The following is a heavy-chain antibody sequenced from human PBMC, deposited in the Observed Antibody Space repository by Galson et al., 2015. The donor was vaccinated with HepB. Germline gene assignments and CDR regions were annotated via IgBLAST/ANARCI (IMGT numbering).Heavy chain of an antibody. Sequence: SLRLSCAASGSTFTNYAMNWVRQAPGKGLEWVSGIRVSGGTTFYADSVKGRFTISRDNSKNTLYLEMNSLRAEDTAVYYCAKSVAATAAADHWGQGTLVTVSS. J-gene: IGHJ4*02. CDR3: AKSVAATAAADH. V-gene: IGHV3-23*01. D-gene: IGHD6-6*01. CDR1: GSTFTNYA. CDR2: IRVSGGTT.